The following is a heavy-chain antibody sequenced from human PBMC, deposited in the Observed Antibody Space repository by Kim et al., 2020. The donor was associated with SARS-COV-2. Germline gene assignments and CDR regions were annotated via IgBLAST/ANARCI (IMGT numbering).Heavy chain of an antibody. J-gene: IGHJ4*02. CDR3: AKDRGRGVTANDY. CDR1: GFTFSSYG. V-gene: IGHV3-30*18. Sequence: GGSLRLSCAASGFTFSSYGMHWVRQAPGKGLEWVAVISYDGSNKYYADSVKGRFTISRDNSKNTLYLQMNSLRAEDTAVYYCAKDRGRGVTANDYWGQGTLVTVSS. CDR2: ISYDGSNK. D-gene: IGHD2-21*02.